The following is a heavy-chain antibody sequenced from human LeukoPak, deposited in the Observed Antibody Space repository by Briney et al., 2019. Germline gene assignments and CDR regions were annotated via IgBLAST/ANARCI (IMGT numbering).Heavy chain of an antibody. CDR1: GFTFSSYA. Sequence: GGSLRLSCAASGFTFSSYAMSRVRQAPGKGLEWVSGSGSGGSTYYADSVKGRFTISRDNSKNTLYLQMNSLRAEDTAVYYCAKDFWSGYYPNYWGQGTLVTVSS. CDR3: AKDFWSGYYPNY. CDR2: SGSGGST. V-gene: IGHV3-23*01. J-gene: IGHJ4*02. D-gene: IGHD3-3*01.